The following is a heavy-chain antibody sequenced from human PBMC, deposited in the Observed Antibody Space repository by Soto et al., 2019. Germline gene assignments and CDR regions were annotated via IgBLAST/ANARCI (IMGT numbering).Heavy chain of an antibody. D-gene: IGHD3-10*01. J-gene: IGHJ6*02. Sequence: KPSETLSLTCAVYGGSFSGYYWSWIRQPPGKGLEWIGEINHSGSTNYNPSLKSRVTISVDTSKNQFSLKLSSVTAADTAMYYCARGFSPSLRGYYYGMDVWGQGTTVTVSS. CDR3: ARGFSPSLRGYYYGMDV. CDR2: INHSGST. CDR1: GGSFSGYY. V-gene: IGHV4-34*01.